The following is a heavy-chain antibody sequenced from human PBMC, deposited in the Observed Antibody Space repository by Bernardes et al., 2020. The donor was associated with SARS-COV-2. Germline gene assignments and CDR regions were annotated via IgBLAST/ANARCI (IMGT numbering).Heavy chain of an antibody. V-gene: IGHV4-59*11. CDR2: LYYTGST. CDR3: ARGFDY. Sequence: SETLSLTCTVSGGSISTHYWSWFRQPPGKGLEWIGYLYYTGSTTYNPSLQSRVTISVDTSKTQFSLKLSSVTAADTAVYYCARGFDYWGQGILVNVSP. J-gene: IGHJ4*02. CDR1: GGSISTHY.